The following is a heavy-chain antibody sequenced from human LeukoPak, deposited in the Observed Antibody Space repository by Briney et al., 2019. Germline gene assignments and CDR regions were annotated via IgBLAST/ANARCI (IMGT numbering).Heavy chain of an antibody. Sequence: PAGGSLRLSCAASGFTFSTYAMYWVRQAPGKGLEWVSAISGGGGSIYYADSVKGRFTISRDNSKNTLYLQMNSLGVEDTAVYYCAKGSSNFYFDSWGQGTLVTVSS. V-gene: IGHV3-23*01. CDR3: AKGSSNFYFDS. CDR2: ISGGGGSI. CDR1: GFTFSTYA. J-gene: IGHJ4*02. D-gene: IGHD1-7*01.